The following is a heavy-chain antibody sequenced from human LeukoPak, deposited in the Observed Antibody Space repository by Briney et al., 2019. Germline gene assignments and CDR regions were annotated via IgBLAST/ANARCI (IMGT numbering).Heavy chain of an antibody. Sequence: SETLSLTCAVYGGSISGHYWSWIRQPPGKGLEWIGEINHSGSTNYNPSLKSRVTISVDTSKNQFSLKLSSVTAADTAVYYCARPNYGDYSRFDYWGQGTLVTVSS. CDR1: GGSISGHY. CDR3: ARPNYGDYSRFDY. CDR2: INHSGST. V-gene: IGHV4-34*01. J-gene: IGHJ4*02. D-gene: IGHD4-17*01.